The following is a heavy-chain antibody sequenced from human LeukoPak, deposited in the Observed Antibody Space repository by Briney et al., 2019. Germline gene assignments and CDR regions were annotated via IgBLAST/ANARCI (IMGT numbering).Heavy chain of an antibody. CDR2: INSAGHTI. J-gene: IGHJ3*02. D-gene: IGHD6-19*01. CDR3: VRDSLAVSNGLDI. V-gene: IGHV3-48*04. Sequence: PGGSLRLSCAASGFTLSRYSMNWVRQVPGKGLEWTAYINSAGHTIYYADFVKGHFAISRDSTKNSLFLQMTSLRVEDTAVYFCVRDSLAVSNGLDIWGQGTTVIVSS. CDR1: GFTLSRYS.